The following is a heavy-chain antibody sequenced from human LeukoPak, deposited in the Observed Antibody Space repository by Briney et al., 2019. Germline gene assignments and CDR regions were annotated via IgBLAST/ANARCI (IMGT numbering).Heavy chain of an antibody. CDR1: GFTFSSYA. Sequence: GGSLRLSCAASGFTFSSYAMSWVRQAPGKGLEWVSAISGSGGSTYYADSVKGRFTISRDNAKNSLYLQMNSLRAEDTAVYYCARAIHYYGSGSYYNLGYWGQGTLVTVSS. V-gene: IGHV3-23*01. J-gene: IGHJ4*02. CDR2: ISGSGGST. CDR3: ARAIHYYGSGSYYNLGY. D-gene: IGHD3-10*01.